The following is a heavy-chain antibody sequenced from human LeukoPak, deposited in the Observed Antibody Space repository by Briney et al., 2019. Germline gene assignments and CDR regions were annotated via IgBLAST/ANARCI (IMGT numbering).Heavy chain of an antibody. V-gene: IGHV3-23*01. CDR2: IGYGGADS. Sequence: GGSLRLSCTVSGFTLSSYEMTWFRQAPGKGLEWVSSIGYGGADSHYADSVKGRFTISRDNSKNTVYLQMNSLSAEDAAVYYCVKDDGWVQYANWGQGTLVTVSS. D-gene: IGHD5-24*01. J-gene: IGHJ4*02. CDR1: GFTLSSYE. CDR3: VKDDGWVQYAN.